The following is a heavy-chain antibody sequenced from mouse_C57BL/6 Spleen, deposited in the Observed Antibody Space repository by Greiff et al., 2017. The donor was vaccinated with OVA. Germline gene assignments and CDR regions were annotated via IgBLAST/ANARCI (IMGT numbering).Heavy chain of an antibody. Sequence: QVQLQQSGPELVKPGASVKLSCKASGYTFTSYDINWVKQRPGQGLEWIGWIYPRDGSTKYNEKFKGKATLTVDPSSSTAYMEVHSLTSEDSAVYVCARWGHYYGSSFWYFDVWGTGTTVTVSS. CDR3: ARWGHYYGSSFWYFDV. CDR1: GYTFTSYD. D-gene: IGHD1-1*01. V-gene: IGHV1-85*01. CDR2: IYPRDGST. J-gene: IGHJ1*03.